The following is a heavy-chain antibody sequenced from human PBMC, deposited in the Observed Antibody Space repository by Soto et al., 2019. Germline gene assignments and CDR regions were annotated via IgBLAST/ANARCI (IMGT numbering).Heavy chain of an antibody. D-gene: IGHD2-15*01. CDR1: GFTFSSHA. V-gene: IGHV3-23*01. J-gene: IGHJ4*02. CDR2: ISAGGDGA. CDR3: ARDLWWYLH. Sequence: EVQLLESGGGLVQPGGALRLSCAASGFTFSSHAMSWVRQAPGKGLEWVSSISAGGDGAYYADSVKGRFTISRANSNNTLYLQMNSLRTEDTAVYYCARDLWWYLHWGQGPLVTVSS.